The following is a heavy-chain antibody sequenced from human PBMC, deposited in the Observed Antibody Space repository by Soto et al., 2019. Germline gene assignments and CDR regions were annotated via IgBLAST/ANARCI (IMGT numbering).Heavy chain of an antibody. CDR1: GLTFSNAW. V-gene: IGHV3-15*07. D-gene: IGHD2-15*01. CDR2: IKSKTDGGTT. J-gene: IGHJ6*02. CDR3: TTDSLPRFCSGGSCLPDYYGMDV. Sequence: GGSMRLSCAASGLTFSNAWMNWVRQAPGKGLEWVGRIKSKTDGGTTDYAAPVKGRFTISRDDSKNTLYLQMNSLKTEDTAVYYCTTDSLPRFCSGGSCLPDYYGMDVWGQGTTVTVSS.